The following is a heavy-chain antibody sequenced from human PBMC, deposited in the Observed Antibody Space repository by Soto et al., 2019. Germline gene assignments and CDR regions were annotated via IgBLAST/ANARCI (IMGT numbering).Heavy chain of an antibody. Sequence: EVQLLESGGGLVQPGGSLRLSCAASGFTFRSYAMSWVRQAPGQGLEWVAGIRTSGTDTSYADSVTGRFTISRDNSKNTLFLQMNSLTAEDTAVYFCTKDSFPGTRVFDIWGQGTMVTVSS. V-gene: IGHV3-23*01. CDR2: IRTSGTDT. CDR3: TKDSFPGTRVFDI. J-gene: IGHJ3*02. D-gene: IGHD1-1*01. CDR1: GFTFRSYA.